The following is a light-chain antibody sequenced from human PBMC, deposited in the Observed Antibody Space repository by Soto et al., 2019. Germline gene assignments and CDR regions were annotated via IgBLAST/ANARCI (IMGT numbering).Light chain of an antibody. J-gene: IGKJ2*01. Sequence: DIQMTQSPSSLSASVGDIVTITCQASQDISNYLNWYQQKPWKAPKLLIYDASNLETGVPSRFSGSGSGTDFTFTSSSLQPEDIATYYCQQYDNLHAFGQGTKVEIK. CDR1: QDISNY. V-gene: IGKV1-33*01. CDR3: QQYDNLHA. CDR2: DAS.